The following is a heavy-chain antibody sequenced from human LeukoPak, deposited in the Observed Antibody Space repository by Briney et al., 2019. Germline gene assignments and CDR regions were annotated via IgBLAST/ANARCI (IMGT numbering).Heavy chain of an antibody. D-gene: IGHD1-26*01. V-gene: IGHV3-11*01. CDR2: VSSSGAAV. CDR3: TRDASVGATGGWFDP. Sequence: GGSLRLSCAASGFSFSDYYMSWIRQSPGKGLEWLSYVSSSGAAVHYADSVKGRFTISRDNAKKSLYLQMDSLTAEDTALYYCTRDASVGATGGWFDPWGQGTLVTVSS. J-gene: IGHJ5*02. CDR1: GFSFSDYY.